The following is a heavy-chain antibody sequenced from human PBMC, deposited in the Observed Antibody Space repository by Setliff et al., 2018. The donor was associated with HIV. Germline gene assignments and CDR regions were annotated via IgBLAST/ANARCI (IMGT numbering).Heavy chain of an antibody. CDR3: AKQGATSGLDF. CDR1: GFTFSKYA. CDR2: ASSDGVNN. Sequence: GGSLRLSCKASGFTFSKYAMHWVRQAPGKGLAWVAVASSDGVNNLYADSVKGRFIISRDNSKNTLSLQMTSLTTEDTAVYYCAKQGATSGLDFWGQGTLVTVSS. J-gene: IGHJ4*02. V-gene: IGHV3-30-3*02. D-gene: IGHD6-19*01.